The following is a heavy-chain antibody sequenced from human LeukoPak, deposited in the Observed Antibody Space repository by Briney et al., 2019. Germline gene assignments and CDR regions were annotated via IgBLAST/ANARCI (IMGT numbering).Heavy chain of an antibody. CDR2: ISYDGSNK. V-gene: IGHV3-30*04. Sequence: GGSLRLSCAASGFTFSSYAMHWVRQAPGKGLEWVAVISYDGSNKYYADSVKGRFTISRDNSKNTLYLQMNSLRAEDTAVHYCARDTHYYYDSSGYLLPWGQGTLVTVSS. D-gene: IGHD3-22*01. CDR3: ARDTHYYYDSSGYLLP. CDR1: GFTFSSYA. J-gene: IGHJ4*02.